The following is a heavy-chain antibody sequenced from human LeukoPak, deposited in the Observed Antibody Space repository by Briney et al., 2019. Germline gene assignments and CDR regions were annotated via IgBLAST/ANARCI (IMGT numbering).Heavy chain of an antibody. Sequence: PSETLSLTCAXYGGSFSGXXXXXXXQPPGTGXXXXXXXXXXXSXNXNPSLKSRXXIXVDTXKNQFSLNLRCVTAADTAVYYCARGPPYYYDSSGYYRFDYWGQGILVIVSS. V-gene: IGHV4-34*01. CDR1: GGSFSGXX. CDR3: ARGPPYYYDSSGYYRFDY. D-gene: IGHD3-22*01. CDR2: XXXXXSX. J-gene: IGHJ4*02.